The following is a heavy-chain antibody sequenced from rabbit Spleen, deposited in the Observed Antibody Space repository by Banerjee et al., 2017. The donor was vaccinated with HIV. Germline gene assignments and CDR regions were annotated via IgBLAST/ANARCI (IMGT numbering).Heavy chain of an antibody. V-gene: IGHV1S40*01. J-gene: IGHJ6*01. CDR2: IYDGSSGST. D-gene: IGHD8-1*01. CDR3: ARDAGTSFSTYGMDL. Sequence: QSLEESGGDLVKPGGTLTLTCTASGFSFSSNWICWVRQAPGKGLEWIACIYDGSSGSTWYASWAKGRFTSSKTSSTTVTLQMTSLTAADTATYFCARDAGTSFSTYGMDLWGPGTLVTVS. CDR1: GFSFSSNW.